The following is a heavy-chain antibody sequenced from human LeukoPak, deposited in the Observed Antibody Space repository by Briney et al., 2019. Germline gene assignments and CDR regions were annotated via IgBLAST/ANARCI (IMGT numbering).Heavy chain of an antibody. J-gene: IGHJ4*02. CDR1: GGTFSSYA. D-gene: IGHD3-16*02. Sequence: GASVKVSCKASGGTFSSYAISWVRQAPGQGLEWMGRIIPILGIANYAQKFQGRVTITADKSTSTAYMELSSLRSEDTAVYYCARDSTYYDYAWGSYPFYWGQGTLVTVSS. V-gene: IGHV1-69*04. CDR2: IIPILGIA. CDR3: ARDSTYYDYAWGSYPFY.